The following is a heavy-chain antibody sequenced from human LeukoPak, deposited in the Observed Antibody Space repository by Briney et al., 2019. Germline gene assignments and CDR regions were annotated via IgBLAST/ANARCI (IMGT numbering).Heavy chain of an antibody. V-gene: IGHV3-53*01. D-gene: IGHD4/OR15-4a*01. CDR2: IYSDNT. Sequence: PGGSLRLSCAASGFTVSRNPMSWVRQAPGKGLEWVSFIYSDNTHYSDSVKGRFTISRDNSKNTLHLQMNSLRAEDTAVYYCARRAGAYSHPYDYWGQGTLVTVSS. CDR3: ARRAGAYSHPYDY. J-gene: IGHJ4*02. CDR1: GFTVSRNP.